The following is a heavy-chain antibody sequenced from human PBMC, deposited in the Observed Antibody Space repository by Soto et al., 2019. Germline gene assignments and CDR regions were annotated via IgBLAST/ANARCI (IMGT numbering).Heavy chain of an antibody. D-gene: IGHD3-10*01. CDR1: GGSISSGDYY. J-gene: IGHJ6*02. CDR2: IYYSGST. V-gene: IGHV4-30-4*01. Sequence: SETLSLTCTVSGGSISSGDYYWSWIRQPPGKGLEWIGYIYYSGSTYYNPSLRSRVTISVDTSKNQFSLKLSSVTAADTAVYYCARDNNRVTMVRGALGYYYYYGMDVWGQGTTVTVSS. CDR3: ARDNNRVTMVRGALGYYYYYGMDV.